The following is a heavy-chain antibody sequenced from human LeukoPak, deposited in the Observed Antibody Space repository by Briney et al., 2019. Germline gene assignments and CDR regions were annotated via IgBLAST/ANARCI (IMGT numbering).Heavy chain of an antibody. Sequence: PGGSLRLSCAASGFTFSSYAMSWVRRAPGKGVDWVSTISGDGTYTYYADSVKGRFTISRDNSKNTLYLQMNSLRAEDTAVYYCAKGYSNPSHFVYWGQGALVTVSS. J-gene: IGHJ4*02. D-gene: IGHD4-11*01. V-gene: IGHV3-23*01. CDR3: AKGYSNPSHFVY. CDR2: ISGDGTYT. CDR1: GFTFSSYA.